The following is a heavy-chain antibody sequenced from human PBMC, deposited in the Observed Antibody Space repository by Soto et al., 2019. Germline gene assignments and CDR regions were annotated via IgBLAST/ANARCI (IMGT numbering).Heavy chain of an antibody. CDR1: GFSISAYA. CDR2: ISGSGGST. V-gene: IGHV3-23*01. J-gene: IGHJ4*02. Sequence: GGSLRLSCAASGFSISAYAMSWARQAPGKGLEWVSAISGSGGSTYYADSVKGRFTISRENSHNTLYLQMNSLRAEDTAVYYCAKGSASGRPYYFDYWGQGTLVTVSS. CDR3: AKGSASGRPYYFDY.